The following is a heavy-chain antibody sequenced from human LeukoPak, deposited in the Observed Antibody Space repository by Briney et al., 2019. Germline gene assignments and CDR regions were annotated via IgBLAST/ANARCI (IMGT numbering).Heavy chain of an antibody. V-gene: IGHV1-8*01. J-gene: IGHJ6*02. CDR3: ARGLFEDIVASPHYGMDV. Sequence: ASVKVSCKASGYTFPSYDLNWARQATGQGLEWMGWMNPNSGNTGYAQKFQGRVTMTRNTSISTAYMELSSLRSEDTAVYYCARGLFEDIVASPHYGMDVWGQGTTVTVSS. D-gene: IGHD5-12*01. CDR1: GYTFPSYD. CDR2: MNPNSGNT.